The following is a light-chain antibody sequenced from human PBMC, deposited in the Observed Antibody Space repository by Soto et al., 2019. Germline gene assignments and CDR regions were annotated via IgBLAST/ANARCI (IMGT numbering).Light chain of an antibody. CDR3: QQSFFTLGT. Sequence: DVQMTHSPSSLSASVGDRVTITCRSSQYIDDFLNWYQQTPGKAPKLLIYGASNLHIGVPSRFSGSGSGTEFTLTINTLQPEDFATYFCQQSFFTLGTFGQGTKVDIK. J-gene: IGKJ1*01. CDR2: GAS. CDR1: QYIDDF. V-gene: IGKV1-39*01.